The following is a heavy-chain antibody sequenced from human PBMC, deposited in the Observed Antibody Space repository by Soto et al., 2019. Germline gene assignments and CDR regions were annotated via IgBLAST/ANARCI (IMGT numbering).Heavy chain of an antibody. V-gene: IGHV4-39*01. J-gene: IGHJ4*02. Sequence: SETLSLTCTVSGGSISSSSYYWGWVRQPPGKGLEWIGSIYYSGSTYYNPSLKSRVTISVDTSKNQFSLKLSSVTAADTAVYYCARLVGSARYDYWGQGTLVTVSS. CDR3: ARLVGSARYDY. CDR2: IYYSGST. D-gene: IGHD1-26*01. CDR1: GGSISSSSYY.